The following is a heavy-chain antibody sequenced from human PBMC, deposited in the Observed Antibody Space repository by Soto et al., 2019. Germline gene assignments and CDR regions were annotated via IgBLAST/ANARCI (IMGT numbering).Heavy chain of an antibody. V-gene: IGHV1-69*02. J-gene: IGHJ3*02. Sequence: QVQLVQSGAEVKKPGSSVKVSCKASGGTFSSYTISWVRQAPGQGLEWMGRIIPILGIASYAQKFQGRVTITADKSTSTAYMELSSLRSEDTAVYYCARAVDYDILTGYLDAFDIWGQGTMVTVSS. CDR3: ARAVDYDILTGYLDAFDI. CDR2: IIPILGIA. CDR1: GGTFSSYT. D-gene: IGHD3-9*01.